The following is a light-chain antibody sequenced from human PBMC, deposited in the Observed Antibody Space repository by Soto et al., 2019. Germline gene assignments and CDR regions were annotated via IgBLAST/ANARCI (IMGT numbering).Light chain of an antibody. V-gene: IGLV2-23*02. CDR3: SSYPGGSTPWV. J-gene: IGLJ3*02. CDR1: SSDVGSYNL. CDR2: EVT. Sequence: QSALTQPASVSGSPGQSIAISCTGTSSDVGSYNLVSWYQHHPGKAPKLMIYEVTKRPSGVSDRFFASKSGNTASLTISGLQAEDEADYFCSSYPGGSTPWVFGGGTKLTVL.